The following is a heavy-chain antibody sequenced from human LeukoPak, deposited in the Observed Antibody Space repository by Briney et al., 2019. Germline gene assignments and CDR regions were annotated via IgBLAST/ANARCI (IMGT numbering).Heavy chain of an antibody. CDR1: GYTFTNYD. D-gene: IGHD4-23*01. Sequence: AASVNVSCTASGYTFTNYDINWVLLPAGPVLEWMGYMKPNSGNTGYAQKFQGRVTMTRDTSISTAYMELSSLTSEDTAVYYCATELRWKDHWGQGTLVTVSS. CDR3: ATELRWKDH. V-gene: IGHV1-8*01. J-gene: IGHJ4*02. CDR2: MKPNSGNT.